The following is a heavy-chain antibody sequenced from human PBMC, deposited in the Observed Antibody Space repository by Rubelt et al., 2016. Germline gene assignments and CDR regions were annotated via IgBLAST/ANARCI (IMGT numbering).Heavy chain of an antibody. J-gene: IGHJ6*02. CDR2: ISAANDNT. V-gene: IGHV1-3*01. CDR1: GYDFTSYA. Sequence: QVQLVQSGAEVKKPGASVSVSCKASGYDFTSYALHWVRQAPGQGLEWMGWISAANDNTRYSEKFQGRITITKDTSSSTAYMDLSSLTYEDTAVYYCARDEDVWGQGTTVIVSS. CDR3: ARDEDV.